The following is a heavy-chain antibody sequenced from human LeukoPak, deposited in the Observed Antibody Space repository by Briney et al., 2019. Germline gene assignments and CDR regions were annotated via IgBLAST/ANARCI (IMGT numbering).Heavy chain of an antibody. Sequence: PSETLSLTCAVYGGSFSGYYWSWIRQPPGKGLEWIGEINHSGSTNYNPSLKSRVTISVDTSKNQFSLKLSSVTAADTAVYYCTTSRRSSYGYRALELPPSPVDWGQGTLVTVSS. CDR3: TTSRRSSYGYRALELPPSPVD. D-gene: IGHD5-18*01. CDR1: GGSFSGYY. CDR2: INHSGST. V-gene: IGHV4-34*01. J-gene: IGHJ4*02.